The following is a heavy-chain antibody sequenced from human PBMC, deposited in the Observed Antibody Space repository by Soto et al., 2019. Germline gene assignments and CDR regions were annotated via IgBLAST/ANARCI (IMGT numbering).Heavy chain of an antibody. J-gene: IGHJ4*02. Sequence: GESLKISCKGSGYSFTRYWINWVRQMPGKGLEWMGIIYPGDSDTRYSPSFQGQVTISADKSISTAYLQWSSLKASDTAMYYCAIVHDYDSSGYYGFDYWGQGTLVTVSS. V-gene: IGHV5-51*01. CDR1: GYSFTRYW. CDR2: IYPGDSDT. CDR3: AIVHDYDSSGYYGFDY. D-gene: IGHD3-22*01.